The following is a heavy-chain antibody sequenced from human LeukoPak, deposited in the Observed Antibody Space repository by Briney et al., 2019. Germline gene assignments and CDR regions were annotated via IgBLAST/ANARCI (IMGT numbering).Heavy chain of an antibody. CDR1: GYTFTSYD. CDR2: MNPNSGNT. V-gene: IGHV1-8*03. Sequence: GASVKVSCKASGYTFTSYDINWVRQATGQGLEWMGWMNPNSGNTGYAQKFQGRVTITGNTSISTAYMELSSLRFEDTAVYYCAKALERYSDGGSDGFAFDIWGQGTMVTVSS. D-gene: IGHD1-26*01. CDR3: AKALERYSDGGSDGFAFDI. J-gene: IGHJ3*02.